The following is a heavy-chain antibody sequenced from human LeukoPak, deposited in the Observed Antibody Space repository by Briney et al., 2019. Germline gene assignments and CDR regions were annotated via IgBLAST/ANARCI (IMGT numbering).Heavy chain of an antibody. D-gene: IGHD1-26*01. Sequence: GGSLRLSCAASGFTFSRYAIDWVRQAPGKGLEWVSCISTTSSYIFYADSVRGRFTISRDNAKNSLYLQMDSLRAEDTAVYYCARGGIITSYAFEIWGQGTMVTVSS. V-gene: IGHV3-21*01. CDR2: ISTTSSYI. CDR3: ARGGIITSYAFEI. CDR1: GFTFSRYA. J-gene: IGHJ3*02.